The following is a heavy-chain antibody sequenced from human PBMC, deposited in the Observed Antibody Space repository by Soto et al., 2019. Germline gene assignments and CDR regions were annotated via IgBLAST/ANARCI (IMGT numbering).Heavy chain of an antibody. J-gene: IGHJ4*02. CDR1: GYTFTRYH. V-gene: IGHV1-46*01. CDR3: AIEAAPRIYGPVAR. D-gene: IGHD3-10*01. Sequence: QVQLVQSGADVKKPGASVKVSCKASGYTFTRYHLHWVRQAPGQGLEWMGIINSSGGSTNYAQKCQGRVTMTRDTSTSTVYMELSSLRSEATAVYYCAIEAAPRIYGPVARWGQSTLVTVSS. CDR2: INSSGGST.